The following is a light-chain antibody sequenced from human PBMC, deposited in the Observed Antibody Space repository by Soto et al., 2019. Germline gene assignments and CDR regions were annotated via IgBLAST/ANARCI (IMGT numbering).Light chain of an antibody. CDR3: QSSDSSLSGVV. CDR2: GNS. J-gene: IGLJ2*01. V-gene: IGLV1-40*01. Sequence: QSALTQPPSVSGAPGQRVTISCTGSSSNIGAGYDVHWYQQLPGTAPKLLIYGNSNRPSGVPDRFSGSKSGTSASLAITGLQAEDEADYYCQSSDSSLSGVVFGGGTQLTVL. CDR1: SSNIGAGYD.